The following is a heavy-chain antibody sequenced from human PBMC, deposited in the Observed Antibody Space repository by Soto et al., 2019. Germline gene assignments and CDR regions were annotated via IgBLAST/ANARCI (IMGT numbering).Heavy chain of an antibody. CDR2: ITSTGGDT. Sequence: GGSLRLSCATSGFTFSNFVMRWVRQTPGKGLEWVSTITSTGGDTYYTDSVKGRFTISRDNSKNTLYLQMSSLRAEDTALYYCTKASSDRHHMDVWGQGTTVTVSS. J-gene: IGHJ6*02. CDR1: GFTFSNFV. V-gene: IGHV3-23*01. CDR3: TKASSDRHHMDV.